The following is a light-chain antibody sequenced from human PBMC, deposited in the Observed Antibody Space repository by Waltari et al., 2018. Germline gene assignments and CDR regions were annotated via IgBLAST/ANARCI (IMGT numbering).Light chain of an antibody. Sequence: SYVLTQPPSVSVAPGETARITCGGDNIGRKIVHWYQQKSGQAPLLVIYDDSDRPSGSPERFSRSNSANTATQTISRVEAGDEADYFCQLWDSDNYRRVFGGGTKLTV. V-gene: IGLV3-21*04. CDR2: DDS. J-gene: IGLJ3*02. CDR3: QLWDSDNYRRV. CDR1: NIGRKI.